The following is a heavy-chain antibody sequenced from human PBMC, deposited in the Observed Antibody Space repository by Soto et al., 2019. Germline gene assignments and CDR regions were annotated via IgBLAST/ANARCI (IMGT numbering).Heavy chain of an antibody. Sequence: EVQLVESGGGLVKPGGSLRLSCAASGFTFSTYSMNWVRQAPGKGLEWVSSISSSSSYIYYADSVKGRFTISRDNAKNSLYLQMNSLRAEDTAVYYCARVVQQLVPYYYGMDVWGQGTTVTVSS. CDR3: ARVVQQLVPYYYGMDV. D-gene: IGHD6-13*01. CDR2: ISSSSSYI. V-gene: IGHV3-21*01. CDR1: GFTFSTYS. J-gene: IGHJ6*02.